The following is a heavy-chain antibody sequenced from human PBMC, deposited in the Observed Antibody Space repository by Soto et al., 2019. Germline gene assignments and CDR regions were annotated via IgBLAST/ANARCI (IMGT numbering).Heavy chain of an antibody. J-gene: IGHJ4*02. V-gene: IGHV1-69*06. CDR2: IIPIFGTA. Sequence: ASVKVSCKASGSTFSSYAISWVRQAPGQGLEWMGGIIPIFGTANYAQKFQGRVTITADKSTSTAYMELSSLRSEDTAVYYCARDLGYCGGDCSSDYWGQGTLVTVSS. D-gene: IGHD2-21*02. CDR1: GSTFSSYA. CDR3: ARDLGYCGGDCSSDY.